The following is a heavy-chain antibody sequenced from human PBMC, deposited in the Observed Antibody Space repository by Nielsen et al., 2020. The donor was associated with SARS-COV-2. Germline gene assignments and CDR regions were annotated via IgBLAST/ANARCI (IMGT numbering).Heavy chain of an antibody. V-gene: IGHV3-30-3*01. J-gene: IGHJ6*02. Sequence: GGSLRLSCAASGFTFSSYAMHWVRQAPGKGLEWVAVISYDGSNKYYADSVKGRFTISRDNSKNTLYLQMNSLRAEDTAVCYCAGPLDNRVLPDYYYGMDVWGQGTTVTVSS. CDR1: GFTFSSYA. CDR3: AGPLDNRVLPDYYYGMDV. D-gene: IGHD1-14*01. CDR2: ISYDGSNK.